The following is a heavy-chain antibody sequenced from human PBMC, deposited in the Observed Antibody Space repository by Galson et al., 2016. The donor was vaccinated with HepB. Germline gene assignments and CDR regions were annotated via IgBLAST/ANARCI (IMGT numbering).Heavy chain of an antibody. D-gene: IGHD1-26*01. CDR3: AREWELHDY. Sequence: QSGAEVKKPGDSLKISCKVSGYWFSNYWIGWVRQMPGKGLEWMGIISPHDSDTRYSPSFQGQVNIPADKSISTTYLQWRSLKASDTAIYYCAREWELHDYWGQGTLVTVSS. CDR1: GYWFSNYW. J-gene: IGHJ4*02. CDR2: ISPHDSDT. V-gene: IGHV5-51*01.